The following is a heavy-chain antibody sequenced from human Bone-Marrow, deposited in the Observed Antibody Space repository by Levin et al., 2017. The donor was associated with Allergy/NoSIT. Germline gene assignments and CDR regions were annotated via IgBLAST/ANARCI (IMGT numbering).Heavy chain of an antibody. J-gene: IGHJ4*02. V-gene: IGHV4-31*03. CDR1: GGSISVGGYY. CDR2: IYYSGNT. Sequence: SCTVSGGSISVGGYYWSWIRQHPGKGLEWIGYIYYSGNTYYNPSLKSRVIISVVTSKNQLSLKLTSVTVADTAVYYCARFNGYDFDYWGQGTLVTVSS. CDR3: ARFNGYDFDY. D-gene: IGHD5-12*01.